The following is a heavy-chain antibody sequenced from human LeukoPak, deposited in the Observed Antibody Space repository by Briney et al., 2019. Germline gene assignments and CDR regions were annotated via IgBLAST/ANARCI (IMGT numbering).Heavy chain of an antibody. V-gene: IGHV3-30*18. CDR3: AKDRLGALDYSDGNGYYRLDY. D-gene: IGHD3-22*01. J-gene: IGHJ4*02. CDR2: ISYDGSNK. Sequence: PGGSLRLSCAASEFTFSSYGMHWVRQAPGEGLEWVAVISYDGSNKYYADSVKGRFTISRDNSKNTLYLQMNSLRAEDTAVYYCAKDRLGALDYSDGNGYYRLDYWGQGALVTVSS. CDR1: EFTFSSYG.